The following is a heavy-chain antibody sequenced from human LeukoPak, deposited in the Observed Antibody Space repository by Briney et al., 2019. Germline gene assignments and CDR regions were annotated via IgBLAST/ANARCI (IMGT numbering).Heavy chain of an antibody. J-gene: IGHJ4*02. V-gene: IGHV4-39*07. CDR2: IYYSGST. D-gene: IGHD4-17*01. CDR1: GGSISRSSYY. CDR3: ARVAWHGDYYFDY. Sequence: SETLSLTCTVSGGSISRSSYYWGWIRQPPGKGLEWIGSIYYSGSTYYNPSLKSRVTISVDTSKNQFSLKLSSVTAADTAVYYCARVAWHGDYYFDYWGQGTLVTVSS.